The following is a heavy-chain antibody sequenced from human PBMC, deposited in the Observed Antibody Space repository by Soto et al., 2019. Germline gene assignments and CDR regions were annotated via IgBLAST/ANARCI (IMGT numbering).Heavy chain of an antibody. V-gene: IGHV1-69*12. J-gene: IGHJ6*02. CDR3: ALSLAYCGGGCYSGYYYRMDV. CDR2: IIPIFGTA. CDR1: GGTFSSYA. Sequence: QVQLVQSGAEVKKPGSSVKVSCKASGGTFSSYAISWVRQAPGQGLEWMGGIIPIFGTANYAQKFQGRVTISADESTSPAYMELSSLRSEDTAVYYWALSLAYCGGGCYSGYYYRMDVWGQGTTVTVSS. D-gene: IGHD2-21*02.